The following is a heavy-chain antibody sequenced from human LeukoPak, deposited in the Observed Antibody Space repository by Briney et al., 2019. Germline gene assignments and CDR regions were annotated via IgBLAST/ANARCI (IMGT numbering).Heavy chain of an antibody. CDR2: VDQDGSEK. J-gene: IGHJ3*02. V-gene: IGHV3-7*03. CDR3: ARGWASSRRKAFDI. Sequence: PGGSLRLSCAASGFIFNSYWMNWLRQAPGKGLEWVANVDQDGSEKYYVGSVKGRFTISRDNAKNSMYLQMNSLRVEDMAVYYCARGWASSRRKAFDIWGQGTIVTVSS. CDR1: GFIFNSYW. D-gene: IGHD3-16*01.